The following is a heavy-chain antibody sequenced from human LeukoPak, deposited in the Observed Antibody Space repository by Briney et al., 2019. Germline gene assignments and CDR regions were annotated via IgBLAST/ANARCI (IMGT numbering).Heavy chain of an antibody. J-gene: IGHJ6*04. CDR2: IKQDGSEK. V-gene: IGHV3-7*01. Sequence: PGGSLRLSCAASGFTLSSYWMSWVRQAPGKGLEWVANIKQDGSEKYYVDSVKGRFAVSRDNAKDSLYVQMNSLRAEDTAVYYCVTSNLDVWGKGTTVTVSS. CDR1: GFTLSSYW. CDR3: VTSNLDV.